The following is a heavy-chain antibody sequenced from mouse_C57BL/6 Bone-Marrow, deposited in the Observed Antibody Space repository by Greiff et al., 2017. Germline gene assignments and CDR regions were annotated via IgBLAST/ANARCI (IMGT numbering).Heavy chain of an antibody. CDR2: INPGSGGT. J-gene: IGHJ2*01. CDR1: GYAFTNYL. Sequence: QVQLKQSGAELVRPGTSVKVSCKASGYAFTNYLIEWVKQRPGQGLEWIGVINPGSGGTNYNEKFKGKATLTADKSSSTAYMQLSSLTSEDSAVYFCARGLWYFDHWGQGTTLTVSS. V-gene: IGHV1-54*01. D-gene: IGHD1-1*02. CDR3: ARGLWYFDH.